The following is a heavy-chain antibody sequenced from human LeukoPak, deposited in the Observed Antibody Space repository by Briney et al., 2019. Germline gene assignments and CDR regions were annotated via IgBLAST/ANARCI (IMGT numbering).Heavy chain of an antibody. CDR2: INHSGST. CDR1: GGSFGGYY. Sequence: SETLSLTCAVYGGSFGGYYWSWIRQPPGKGLEWIGEINHSGSTNYNPSLKSRVTISIDTSNKQFSLKLSSVAAADTAVYYCARITANYDILTGYNYYYYYMDVWGKGTTVTISS. D-gene: IGHD3-9*01. J-gene: IGHJ6*03. CDR3: ARITANYDILTGYNYYYYYMDV. V-gene: IGHV4-34*01.